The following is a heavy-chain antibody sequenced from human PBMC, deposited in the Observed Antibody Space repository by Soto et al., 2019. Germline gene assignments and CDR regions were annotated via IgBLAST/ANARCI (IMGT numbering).Heavy chain of an antibody. D-gene: IGHD6-19*01. V-gene: IGHV3-23*01. CDR2: ISGSGGST. CDR3: AKSTGWYDAFDI. J-gene: IGHJ3*02. CDR1: GFTFSSYA. Sequence: EVQLLESGGGLVQPGGSLRLSCAASGFTFSSYAMSWVRQAPGKGLEWVSAISGSGGSTYYADSLKGRFTISRDNSKNTLYLQMNSLRAEDTALYYCAKSTGWYDAFDIWGQGTMVTVSS.